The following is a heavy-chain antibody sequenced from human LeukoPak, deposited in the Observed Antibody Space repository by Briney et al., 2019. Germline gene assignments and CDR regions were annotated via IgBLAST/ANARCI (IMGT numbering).Heavy chain of an antibody. CDR3: AKAPVTTGRGAYCNPFDY. Sequence: GASLRLSFASSRFTFSTYAMSSVRKPPGNVLELVSAISDSGNTYHADSVKGRFNISSDSSKNTLFLQMNRLRPEDAAVYYCAKAPVTTGRGAYCNPFDYWGQGTLVTVSS. D-gene: IGHD2-21*01. J-gene: IGHJ4*02. CDR1: RFTFSTYA. CDR2: ISDSGNT. V-gene: IGHV3-23*01.